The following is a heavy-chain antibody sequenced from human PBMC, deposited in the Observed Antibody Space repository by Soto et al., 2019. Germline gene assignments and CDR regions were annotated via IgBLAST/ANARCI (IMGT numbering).Heavy chain of an antibody. V-gene: IGHV3-21*01. Sequence: GGSLRLSCAASGFSFRGYSMTWVRQAPGKGLEWVSSISGSSSSSNIYYADSVKGRFTISRDNAKNSLYLQMNSLRAEDTAVYYCAKDPFDCITTSCYFKSWGQGTRVTVSS. J-gene: IGHJ5*02. CDR2: ISGSSSSSNI. CDR1: GFSFRGYS. CDR3: AKDPFDCITTSCYFKS. D-gene: IGHD2-2*01.